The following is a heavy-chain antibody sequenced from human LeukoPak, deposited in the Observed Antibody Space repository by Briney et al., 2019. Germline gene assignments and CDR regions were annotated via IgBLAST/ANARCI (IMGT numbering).Heavy chain of an antibody. CDR2: ISGSGGST. J-gene: IGHJ4*02. CDR3: ARAGYSSGWFDY. V-gene: IGHV3-23*01. CDR1: GFTFSSYA. D-gene: IGHD6-19*01. Sequence: PGGSLRLSCAASGFTFSSYAMSWVRQAPGKGLEWVSAISGSGGSTYYADSVKGRFTISRDNSKNTLYLQMNSLRAEDTAVYYCARAGYSSGWFDYWGQGTLVTVSS.